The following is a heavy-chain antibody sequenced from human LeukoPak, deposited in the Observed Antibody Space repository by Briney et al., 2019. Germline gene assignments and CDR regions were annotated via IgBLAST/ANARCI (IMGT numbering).Heavy chain of an antibody. J-gene: IGHJ5*02. CDR2: ISSSSSYI. V-gene: IGHV3-21*01. CDR1: GFTLSSYT. CDR3: ARDLGSYCGGDCYWENWFDP. Sequence: PGGSLRLSCAASGFTLSSYTMNWVRQAPGKGLEWVSSISSSSSYIYYADSVKGRFTISRDNAKNSLYLQMNSLRAEDTAVYYCARDLGSYCGGDCYWENWFDPWGQGTLVTVSS. D-gene: IGHD2-21*02.